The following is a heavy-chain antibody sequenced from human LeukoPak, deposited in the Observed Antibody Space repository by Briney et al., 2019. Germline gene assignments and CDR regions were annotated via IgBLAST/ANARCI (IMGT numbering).Heavy chain of an antibody. Sequence: SETLSLTCTVSGGSISSGSYYWSWIRQPAGKGLEWIGRIYTSGSTNYNPSLKSRVTISVDTSKNQFSLKLSSVTAADTPVYYCARASGSYFWYYFDYWGQGTLVTVSS. V-gene: IGHV4-61*02. CDR2: IYTSGST. CDR3: ARASGSYFWYYFDY. J-gene: IGHJ4*02. D-gene: IGHD1-26*01. CDR1: GGSISSGSYY.